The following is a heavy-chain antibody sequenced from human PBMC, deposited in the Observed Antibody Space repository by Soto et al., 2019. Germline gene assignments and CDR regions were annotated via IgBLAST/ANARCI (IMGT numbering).Heavy chain of an antibody. CDR2: ISGSGGST. CDR3: AKDYDILTGYSSGMDV. CDR1: GFTFSSSA. J-gene: IGHJ6*02. D-gene: IGHD3-9*01. V-gene: IGHV3-23*01. Sequence: GSLRLSCAASGFTFSSSAMNWVRQAPGKGLEWVSAISGSGGSTYYADSVKGRFTISRDNSKNTLYLQMNSLRAEDTAVYYCAKDYDILTGYSSGMDVWGQGTTVTVSS.